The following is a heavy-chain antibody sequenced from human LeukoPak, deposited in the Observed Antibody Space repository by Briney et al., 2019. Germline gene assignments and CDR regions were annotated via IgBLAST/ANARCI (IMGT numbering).Heavy chain of an antibody. CDR1: GITVSSNY. D-gene: IGHD1-1*01. CDR2: MDSVGNT. CDR3: TRWNGGDWYFDL. V-gene: IGHV3-53*01. J-gene: IGHJ2*01. Sequence: GGSLRLSCAASGITVSSNYMSWVCQAPGKGLECVSIMDSVGNTYYADSVKGRFTISRDHSRNTLFLQMNTLGGEDTAVYYCTRWNGGDWYFDLWGRGTLVTVSS.